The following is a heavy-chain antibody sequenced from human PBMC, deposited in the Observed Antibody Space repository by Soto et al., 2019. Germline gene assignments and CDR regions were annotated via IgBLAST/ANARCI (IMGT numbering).Heavy chain of an antibody. CDR2: IYCSGST. Sequence: SETLSLTCTVSGGSISSGGYYWSWIRQHPGKGLEWIGYIYCSGSTYYNQSLKNRVNISVDKSKKQLSMKLSSVTAADTAVYYCARELESTDYYDSSGYEYYFDYWGQGTLVTVSS. D-gene: IGHD3-22*01. V-gene: IGHV4-31*03. CDR1: GGSISSGGYY. CDR3: ARELESTDYYDSSGYEYYFDY. J-gene: IGHJ4*02.